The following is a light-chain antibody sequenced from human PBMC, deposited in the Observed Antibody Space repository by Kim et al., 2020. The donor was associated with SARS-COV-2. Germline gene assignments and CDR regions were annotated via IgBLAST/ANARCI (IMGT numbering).Light chain of an antibody. CDR2: VNNDGSH. J-gene: IGLJ3*02. CDR3: QSWGV. CDR1: SGHSSNA. V-gene: IGLV4-69*01. Sequence: QPVLTQSPTASASLGASVKLTCTLNSGHSSNAIAWHQQQPEKGPRYLMKVNNDGSHSKGDGIPDRFSGSSSGAERYLTISSLQSVDEADYYCQSWGVFCGGTQLTVL.